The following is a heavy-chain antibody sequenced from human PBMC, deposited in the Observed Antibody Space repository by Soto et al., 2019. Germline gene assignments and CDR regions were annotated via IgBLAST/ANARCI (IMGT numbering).Heavy chain of an antibody. CDR1: GYTFTDYG. Sequence: ASVKVSCKAAGYTFTDYGGSWGRQAPGQGLEWMGWIGGYKGNTNYSQKFQGRVTITRDTSASTAYMELSSLRSEDTAVYYCARAPGAAIDYWGQGTLVTVSS. J-gene: IGHJ4*02. CDR2: IGGYKGNT. CDR3: ARAPGAAIDY. V-gene: IGHV1-18*01.